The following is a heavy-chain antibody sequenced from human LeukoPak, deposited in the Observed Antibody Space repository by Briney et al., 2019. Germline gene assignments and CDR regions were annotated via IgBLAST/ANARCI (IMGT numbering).Heavy chain of an antibody. CDR2: IKSKKDGETI. J-gene: IGHJ6*02. CDR1: GFTFSDGW. D-gene: IGHD5-18*01. Sequence: GGSLRLSCAVSGFTFSDGWMNWVRQAPGKGLEWVGRIKSKKDGETIDYAAPVKGRFTISRDNSKNTLYLQMNSLRAEDTAVYYCARGSVTTGPFGMDVWGQGTTVTVSS. V-gene: IGHV3-15*01. CDR3: ARGSVTTGPFGMDV.